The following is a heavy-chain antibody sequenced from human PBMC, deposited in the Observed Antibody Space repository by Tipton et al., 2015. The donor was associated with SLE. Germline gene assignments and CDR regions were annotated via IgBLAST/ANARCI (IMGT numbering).Heavy chain of an antibody. V-gene: IGHV3-7*01. D-gene: IGHD3-16*01. Sequence: SLRLSCAASGFSFNSHWMDWVRQAPGKGLEWVANIKEDGSEMYYVDSVKGRLTISRDNAKNSLFLQMNSLRVEDTAVYYCSRSLGDWGQGTVVAVSS. CDR3: SRSLGD. CDR1: GFSFNSHW. CDR2: IKEDGSEM. J-gene: IGHJ4*02.